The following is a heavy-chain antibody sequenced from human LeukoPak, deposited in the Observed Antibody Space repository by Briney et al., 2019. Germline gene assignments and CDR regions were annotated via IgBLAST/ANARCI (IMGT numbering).Heavy chain of an antibody. Sequence: SCKXSGFTFTSSAVQWVRQARGQRLEWIGWIVVGSGNTNYAQKFQERVTITRDMSTSTAYMELSSLRSEDTAVYYCAAVNPGIAVADAGVAFDIWGQGTMVTVSS. CDR2: IVVGSGNT. J-gene: IGHJ3*02. D-gene: IGHD6-19*01. CDR3: AAVNPGIAVADAGVAFDI. CDR1: GFTFTSSA. V-gene: IGHV1-58*01.